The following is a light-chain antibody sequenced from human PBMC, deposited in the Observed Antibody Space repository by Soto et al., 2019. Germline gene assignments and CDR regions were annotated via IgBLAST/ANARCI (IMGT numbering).Light chain of an antibody. CDR2: AAS. CDR3: QHAKSFPVT. CDR1: QDVGRW. J-gene: IGKJ5*01. V-gene: IGKV1D-12*01. Sequence: DIQMTQSPSSLSASVGDAVTITVRSSQDVGRWLSWYQQKPGKAPKILIFAASSLQSGVPSRFSGSGSGTDFTLTITSLQSEDFATYYCQHAKSFPVTFGQGTRLENK.